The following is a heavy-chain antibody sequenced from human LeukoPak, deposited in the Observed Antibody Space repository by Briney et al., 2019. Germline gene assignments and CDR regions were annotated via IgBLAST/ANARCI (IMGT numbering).Heavy chain of an antibody. D-gene: IGHD1-26*01. CDR3: ARAPREGFSGSYHDY. CDR2: IRYDGSIK. J-gene: IGHJ4*02. CDR1: GFTFSSSG. Sequence: PGGSLRLSCAASGFTFSSSGMHWVRQAPGKGLEWVAFIRYDGSIKYYADSVKGRFTISRDNSKNTLYLQMASLRGEDTAVYYCARAPREGFSGSYHDYWGQGTLVTVSS. V-gene: IGHV3-30*02.